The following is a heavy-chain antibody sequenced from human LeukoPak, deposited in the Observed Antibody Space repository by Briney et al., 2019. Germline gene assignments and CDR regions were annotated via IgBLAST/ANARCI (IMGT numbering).Heavy chain of an antibody. CDR3: AREYYDNSGGEDAFDI. D-gene: IGHD3-22*01. CDR2: IYSGGST. V-gene: IGHV3-53*01. Sequence: GGSLRLSCAAYGFTVSSNYMNSVRQAPGKGLEWVSVIYSGGSTFYADSVEGRFTISRDNSNNTLYLQMNSLRAEDTAMYYCAREYYDNSGGEDAFDIWGPGTMVTVSS. J-gene: IGHJ3*02. CDR1: GFTVSSNY.